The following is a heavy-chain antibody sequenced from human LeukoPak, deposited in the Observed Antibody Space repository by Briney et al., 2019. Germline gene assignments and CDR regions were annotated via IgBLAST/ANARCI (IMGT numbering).Heavy chain of an antibody. CDR1: GNSISNYA. J-gene: IGHJ6*02. CDR3: TTRACHAGGCSSSFYYYYGLHF. V-gene: IGHV1-69*05. CDR2: IIPIFGTA. D-gene: IGHD3-16*01. Sequence: SVKVSCKASGNSISNYAVSWVRQAPGQGFEWMGGIIPIFGTADYAQKFQGRVTITTNQPTSTTYMPLSTLKSEDTATYYCTTRACHAGGCSSSFYYYYGLHFWGQGTTVSVSS.